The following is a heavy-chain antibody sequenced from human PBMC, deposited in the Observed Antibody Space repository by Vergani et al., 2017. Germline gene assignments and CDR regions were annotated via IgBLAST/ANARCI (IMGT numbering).Heavy chain of an antibody. CDR1: GGSFSGYY. V-gene: IGHV4-34*01. Sequence: QVQLQQWGAGLLKPSETLSLTCAVYGGSFSGYYWSWIRQPPGKGLEWIGENNHSGSTNYNPSLKSRVTISVDTSKNQFSLKLSSVTAADTAVYYCARGEQWLVPPNYWGQGTLVTVSS. CDR2: NNHSGST. J-gene: IGHJ4*02. CDR3: ARGEQWLVPPNY. D-gene: IGHD6-19*01.